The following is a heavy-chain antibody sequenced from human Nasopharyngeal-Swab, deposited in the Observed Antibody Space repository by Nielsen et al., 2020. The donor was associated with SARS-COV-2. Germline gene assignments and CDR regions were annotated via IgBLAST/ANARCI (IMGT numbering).Heavy chain of an antibody. CDR3: ARDHGALGTYFDY. V-gene: IGHV4-59*12. CDR1: GGSISGYY. CDR2: IYHSGST. D-gene: IGHD1-26*01. Sequence: SETLSLTCTVSGGSISGYYWSWTRQPPGKGLEWIGYIYHSGSTNYNPSLKSRVTISVDKSKNQFSLKLSSVTAADTAVYYCARDHGALGTYFDYWGQGTLVTVSS. J-gene: IGHJ4*02.